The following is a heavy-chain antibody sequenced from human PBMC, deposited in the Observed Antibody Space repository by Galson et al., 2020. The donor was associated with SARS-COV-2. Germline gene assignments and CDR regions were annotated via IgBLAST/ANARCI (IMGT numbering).Heavy chain of an antibody. J-gene: IGHJ4*02. V-gene: IGHV3-9*01. CDR2: ISWNSGSI. CDR3: AKDGGGWPEYYFDY. CDR1: GFTFDDYA. Sequence: GGSLRLSCAASGFTFDDYAMHWVRQAPGKGLEWVSGISWNSGSIGYADSVKGRFTISRDNAKNSLYLQMNSLRAEDTALYYCAKDGGGWPEYYFDYWGQGTLVTVSS. D-gene: IGHD6-19*01.